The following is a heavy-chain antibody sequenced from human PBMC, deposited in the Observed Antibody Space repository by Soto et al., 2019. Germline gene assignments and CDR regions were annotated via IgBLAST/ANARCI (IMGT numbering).Heavy chain of an antibody. CDR3: ARAPYYDIFTCYSTHYYYGIYV. Sequence: SVKVSCKASGGTFSSYAISWVRQAPGQGLEWMGGIIPIFGTANYAQKFQGRVTITADESTRTAYMELSSLRSEDTAVYYCARAPYYDIFTCYSTHYYYGIYVCGQRTTVTVS. D-gene: IGHD3-9*01. CDR1: GGTFSSYA. V-gene: IGHV1-69*13. J-gene: IGHJ6*02. CDR2: IIPIFGTA.